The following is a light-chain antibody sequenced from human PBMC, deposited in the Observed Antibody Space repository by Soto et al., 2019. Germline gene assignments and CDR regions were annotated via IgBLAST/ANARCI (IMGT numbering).Light chain of an antibody. CDR3: SSYTTSSALV. V-gene: IGLV2-14*03. CDR1: SSDVGGYNY. Sequence: QSALTQPASVSGSPGQSITISCTGTSSDVGGYNYVSWYQQHPGNAPELMIYDVSKRPSGVSNRFSGSKSGNTASLTISGLQADDEAEYYCSSYTTSSALVFGGGTKVTVL. J-gene: IGLJ2*01. CDR2: DVS.